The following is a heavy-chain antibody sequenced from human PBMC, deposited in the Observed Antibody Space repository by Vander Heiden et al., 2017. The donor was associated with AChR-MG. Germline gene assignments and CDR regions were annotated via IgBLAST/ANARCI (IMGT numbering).Heavy chain of an antibody. J-gene: IGHJ5*02. Sequence: QVQLQQWGAGLLKPSETLSLTCAVYGGSFSGYYWSWIRQPPGKGLEWIGEINHSGSTNYNPSLKSRVTISVDTSKNQFSLKLSSVTAADTAVYYCARARTYYDFWSGYASNWFDPWGQGTLVTVSS. D-gene: IGHD3-3*01. CDR2: INHSGST. V-gene: IGHV4-34*01. CDR3: ARARTYYDFWSGYASNWFDP. CDR1: GGSFSGYY.